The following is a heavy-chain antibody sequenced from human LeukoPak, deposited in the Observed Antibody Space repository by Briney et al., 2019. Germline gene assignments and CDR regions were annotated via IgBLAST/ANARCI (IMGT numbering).Heavy chain of an antibody. CDR2: IYYSGST. D-gene: IGHD6-13*01. V-gene: IGHV4-59*01. CDR1: GFPLSSYA. J-gene: IGHJ2*01. CDR3: ARESYSNSYDYWYFDL. Sequence: PGGSLRLSCAASGFPLSSYAMSWIRQPPGKGLEWIAYIYYSGSTNYNPSLKSRVTISVDTSKNQFSLKLSSVTAADTAVYYCARESYSNSYDYWYFDLWGRGTLVTVSS.